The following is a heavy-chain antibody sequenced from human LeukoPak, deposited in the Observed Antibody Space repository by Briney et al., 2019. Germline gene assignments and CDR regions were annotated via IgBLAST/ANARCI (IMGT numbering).Heavy chain of an antibody. CDR1: GYTFTSYY. CDR2: INPSGGST. J-gene: IGHJ6*02. Sequence: ASVTVSCTASGYTFTSYYMHWVRQAPGQGLEWMGIINPSGGSTSYAQKFQGRVTMTRDTSTSTDYMELSSLRSEDTAVYYCARTYSSSSLVYYGMDVWGQGTTVTVSS. D-gene: IGHD6-6*01. CDR3: ARTYSSSSLVYYGMDV. V-gene: IGHV1-46*01.